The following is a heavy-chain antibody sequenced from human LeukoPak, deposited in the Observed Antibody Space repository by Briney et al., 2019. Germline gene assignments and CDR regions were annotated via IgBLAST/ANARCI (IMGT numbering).Heavy chain of an antibody. CDR3: ARHLSGTAMAHYFDF. V-gene: IGHV4-39*01. CDR1: GDSISSARNY. CDR2: VYSSGST. D-gene: IGHD5-18*01. Sequence: SETLSLTCSVSGDSISSARNYWGWIRQSPGKGLEWLASVYSSGSTHSNPSLTSRASISIDMSKNQFSLKLYSVTASDAAIYYCARHLSGTAMAHYFDFWGQGTLVTVSS. J-gene: IGHJ4*02.